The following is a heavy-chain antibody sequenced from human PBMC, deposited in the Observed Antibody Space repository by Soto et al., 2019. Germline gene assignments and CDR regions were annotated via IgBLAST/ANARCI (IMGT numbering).Heavy chain of an antibody. CDR3: ARSPDSGYDEGPYYYYGMDV. CDR1: GGTFSSYA. CDR2: IIPIFGTA. Sequence: QVQLVQSGAAVKKPGSSVKVSCKASGGTFSSYAISWVRQAPGQGLEWMGGIIPIFGTANYAQKFQGRVTITADESTSTDYMELSSLRSEDTAVYYCARSPDSGYDEGPYYYYGMDVWGQGTTVTVSS. D-gene: IGHD5-12*01. V-gene: IGHV1-69*12. J-gene: IGHJ6*02.